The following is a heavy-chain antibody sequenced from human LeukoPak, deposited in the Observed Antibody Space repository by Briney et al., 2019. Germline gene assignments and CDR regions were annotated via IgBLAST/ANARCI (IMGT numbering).Heavy chain of an antibody. CDR3: ARHDYSNYRDY. D-gene: IGHD4-11*01. CDR1: GGSISSSSYY. CDR2: IYYGGST. J-gene: IGHJ4*02. Sequence: SETLSLTCTVSGGSISSSSYYWGWIRQPPGKGLEWIGSIYYGGSTYYNPSLKSRVTISVDTSKNQFSLKLSSVTAADTAVYYCARHDYSNYRDYWGQGTLVTVSS. V-gene: IGHV4-39*01.